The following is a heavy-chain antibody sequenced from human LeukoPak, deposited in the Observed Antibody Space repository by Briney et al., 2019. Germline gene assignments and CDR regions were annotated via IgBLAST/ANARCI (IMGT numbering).Heavy chain of an antibody. CDR3: ARGVHSSSWYGFDY. D-gene: IGHD6-13*01. J-gene: IGHJ4*02. V-gene: IGHV3-48*01. CDR2: ISSSSSTI. Sequence: GGSLRLSCAASGFTFSSYSMNWVRQAPGKGLEWVSYISSSSSTIYNADSVKGRFTISRDNAKNSLYLQMNSLRAEDTAVYYCARGVHSSSWYGFDYWGQGTLVTVSS. CDR1: GFTFSSYS.